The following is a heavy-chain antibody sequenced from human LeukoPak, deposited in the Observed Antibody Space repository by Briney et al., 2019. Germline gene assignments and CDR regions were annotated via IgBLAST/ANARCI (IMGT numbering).Heavy chain of an antibody. Sequence: SETLSLTCAVYGGSFSGYYWSWIRQPPGKGLEWIGEINHSGSTNYNPSLKSRVTISVDTSKNQFSLKLSSVTAADTAVYYCASRYGSGSYGFDYWGQGTLVTVSS. CDR3: ASRYGSGSYGFDY. V-gene: IGHV4-34*01. J-gene: IGHJ4*02. D-gene: IGHD3-10*01. CDR1: GGSFSGYY. CDR2: INHSGST.